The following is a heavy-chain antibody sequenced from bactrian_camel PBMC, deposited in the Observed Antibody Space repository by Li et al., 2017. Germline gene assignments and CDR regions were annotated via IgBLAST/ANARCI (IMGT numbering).Heavy chain of an antibody. CDR3: AFRHGYYCYSEPWTRGYDY. CDR2: IDSDGST. Sequence: HVQLVESGGGSVQAGGSLRLSCAASGIAASDHCMGWFRQAPGKEREGVAAIDSDGSTIYAVSVEGRFAISKDNAKNTLDLQMNSLKPEDTAMYYCAFRHGYYCYSEPWTRGYDYWGQGTQVTVS. D-gene: IGHD3*01. CDR1: GIAASDHC. V-gene: IGHV3S53*01. J-gene: IGHJ4*01.